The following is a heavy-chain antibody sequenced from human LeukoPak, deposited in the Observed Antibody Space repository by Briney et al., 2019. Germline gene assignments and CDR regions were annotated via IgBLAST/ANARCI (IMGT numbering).Heavy chain of an antibody. J-gene: IGHJ4*02. D-gene: IGHD5-12*01. CDR3: ARVPYSGYDGYYFDY. V-gene: IGHV4-30-4*08. CDR2: IYYSGST. CDR1: GGSISSGGYY. Sequence: SETLSLTCTVSGGSISSGGYYWSWIRQHPGKGLEWIGYIYYSGSTYYNPSLKSRVTISVDTSKNQFSLKLSSVTAADTAVYYCARVPYSGYDGYYFDYWGQGTLVTVSS.